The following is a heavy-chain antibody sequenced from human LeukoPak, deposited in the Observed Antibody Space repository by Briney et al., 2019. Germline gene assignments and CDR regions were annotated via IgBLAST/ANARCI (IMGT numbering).Heavy chain of an antibody. CDR1: GVTFSTHW. CDR3: ARKCGYSYATRY. J-gene: IGHJ1*01. V-gene: IGHV3-7*01. Sequence: PGGSLRLSCAAFGVTFSTHWMRWVRQAPGKGLKWVASIKEEGSEKSYVDSVKGRFTIARDNAKNSVYLQMNSLRAEDTAVYYCARKCGYSYATRYWGQGTLVSVSS. CDR2: IKEEGSEK. D-gene: IGHD5-18*01.